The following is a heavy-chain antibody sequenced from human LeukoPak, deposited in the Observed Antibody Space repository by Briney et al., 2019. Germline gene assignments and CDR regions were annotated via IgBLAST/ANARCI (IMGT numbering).Heavy chain of an antibody. D-gene: IGHD4-17*01. CDR2: INYSGNT. CDR3: AREGRQDYVYFDY. V-gene: IGHV4-59*01. Sequence: PSETLSLTCTVSGGSINSYYWSWIRQPPGKGLEWIGYINYSGNTDYNPSLKSRVTISVDTSKNQFSLKVISVTAADTAVYYCAREGRQDYVYFDYWGQGTLVTVPS. J-gene: IGHJ4*02. CDR1: GGSINSYY.